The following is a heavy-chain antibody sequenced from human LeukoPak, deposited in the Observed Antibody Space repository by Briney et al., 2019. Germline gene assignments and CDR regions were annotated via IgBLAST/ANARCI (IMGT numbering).Heavy chain of an antibody. Sequence: ASVKVSCKASGYTFTSYGISWVRQAPGQGLEWMGWISAYNGNTNYAQKLQGRVTMTTDTSTSTAYMELSSLRSEDTAVYYCARDRHWGYYYDSSDNGGDAFDIWGQGTMVTVSS. CDR1: GYTFTSYG. D-gene: IGHD3-22*01. CDR3: ARDRHWGYYYDSSDNGGDAFDI. J-gene: IGHJ3*02. CDR2: ISAYNGNT. V-gene: IGHV1-18*01.